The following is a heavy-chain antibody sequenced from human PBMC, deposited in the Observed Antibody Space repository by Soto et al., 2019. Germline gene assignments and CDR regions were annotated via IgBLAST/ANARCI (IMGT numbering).Heavy chain of an antibody. J-gene: IGHJ6*03. CDR1: GYTFTSYD. D-gene: IGHD6-19*01. CDR2: MNPNSGNT. CDR3: ARAPIIAVAGYYYYYYMAV. V-gene: IGHV1-8*01. Sequence: ASVKVSCKASGYTFTSYDINWVRQATGQGLEWMGWMNPNSGNTGYAQKFQGRVTMTRNTSISTAYMELSSLRSEDTAVYYCARAPIIAVAGYYYYYYMAVWGKGTTVTVSS.